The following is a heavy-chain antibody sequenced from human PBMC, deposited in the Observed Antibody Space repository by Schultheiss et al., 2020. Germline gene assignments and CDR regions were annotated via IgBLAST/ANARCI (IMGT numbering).Heavy chain of an antibody. Sequence: SETLSLTCAVYGGSFSGYYWSWIRQHPGKGLEWIGYIYSSGSTYYNPSLKSRVTISVDTSKNQFSLKLSSVTAADTAVYYCASSGYDWDDAFDIWSQGTMVTVSS. CDR1: GGSFSGYY. D-gene: IGHD5-12*01. CDR3: ASSGYDWDDAFDI. CDR2: IYSSGST. V-gene: IGHV4-34*01. J-gene: IGHJ3*02.